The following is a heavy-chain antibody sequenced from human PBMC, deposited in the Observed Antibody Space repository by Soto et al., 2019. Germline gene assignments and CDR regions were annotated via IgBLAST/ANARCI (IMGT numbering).Heavy chain of an antibody. Sequence: PSETLSLTCAVYGGSFSGYYWSWIRQPPGKGLEWIGEIYHSGSTNYNPSLKSRVTISVDKSKNQFSLKLSSVTAADTAVYYCARRTERGYSNGFAYWGQGTLVTIST. J-gene: IGHJ4*02. V-gene: IGHV4-34*01. CDR2: IYHSGST. CDR3: ARRTERGYSNGFAY. D-gene: IGHD5-18*01. CDR1: GGSFSGYY.